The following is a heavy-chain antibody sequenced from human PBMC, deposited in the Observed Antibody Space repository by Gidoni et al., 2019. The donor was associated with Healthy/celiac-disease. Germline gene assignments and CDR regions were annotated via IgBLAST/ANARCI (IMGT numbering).Heavy chain of an antibody. CDR1: GGSISSYY. D-gene: IGHD3-3*01. Sequence: QVQLQESGPGLVKPSETLSLTCTVSGGSISSYYWSWIRQPPGKGLEWIGYIYYSGSTNYNPSLKSRVTISVDTSKNQFSLKLSSVTAADTAVYYCARGITIFGVVTYIDPWGQGTLVTVSS. J-gene: IGHJ5*02. CDR2: IYYSGST. CDR3: ARGITIFGVVTYIDP. V-gene: IGHV4-59*01.